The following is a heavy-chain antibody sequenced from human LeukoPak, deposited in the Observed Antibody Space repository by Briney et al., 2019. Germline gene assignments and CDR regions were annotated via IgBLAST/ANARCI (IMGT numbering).Heavy chain of an antibody. CDR1: GFTFSSYG. CDR2: IWYDVSNK. J-gene: IGHJ6*02. V-gene: IGHV3-33*01. D-gene: IGHD4-23*01. Sequence: GGSLRLSCAASGFTFSSYGMHWVRQAPGKGLEWVAVIWYDVSNKYYADSVKGRLTISRDNSKNTLYLQMNSLRAEDTAVYYCARERGYGGNHYYHYGMDVWGQGTTVTVSS. CDR3: ARERGYGGNHYYHYGMDV.